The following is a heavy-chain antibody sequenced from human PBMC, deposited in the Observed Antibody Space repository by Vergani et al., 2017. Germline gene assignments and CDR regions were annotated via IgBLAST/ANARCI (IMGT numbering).Heavy chain of an antibody. J-gene: IGHJ5*02. CDR1: GYTFTSYG. CDR3: ARDLRRITGTNWFDP. D-gene: IGHD1-7*01. CDR2: ISAYNGKT. Sequence: QVKLVQSGAEVKKPGASVKVSCKASGYTFTSYGISWVRQAPGQGLEWMGWISAYNGKTNYAQKLQGRVTMTTDTSTSTAYMELRSLRSDDTAVYYCARDLRRITGTNWFDPWGQGTLVTVSS. V-gene: IGHV1-18*01.